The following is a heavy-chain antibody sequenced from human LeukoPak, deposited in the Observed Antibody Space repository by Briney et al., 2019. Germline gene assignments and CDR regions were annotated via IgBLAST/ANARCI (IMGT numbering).Heavy chain of an antibody. D-gene: IGHD1-1*01. Sequence: PGGSLILSCTGSGFTFGDYAMSWVRQAPGKGLEWVGFIRSKAYGGTTEHAASVKGRFTISRDDSKNIAYLQMNSLKTEDTAVYYCTDDEGYWGQGTLVTVSS. CDR2: IRSKAYGGTT. CDR1: GFTFGDYA. V-gene: IGHV3-49*04. CDR3: TDDEGY. J-gene: IGHJ4*02.